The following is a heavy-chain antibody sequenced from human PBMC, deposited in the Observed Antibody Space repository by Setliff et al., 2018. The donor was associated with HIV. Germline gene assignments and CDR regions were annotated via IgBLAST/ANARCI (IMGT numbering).Heavy chain of an antibody. Sequence: SETLSLTCTVYGGFISGANYYWTWIRQPAGKGLEWIGRIYSSGSTNYNPSLKSRVTISIGTSKNQFSLKLSSVTAADTAVYYCAREATIFGVVMPYFDYWGQGTLVTVSS. CDR1: GGFISGANYY. J-gene: IGHJ4*02. V-gene: IGHV4-61*02. CDR2: IYSSGST. D-gene: IGHD3-3*01. CDR3: AREATIFGVVMPYFDY.